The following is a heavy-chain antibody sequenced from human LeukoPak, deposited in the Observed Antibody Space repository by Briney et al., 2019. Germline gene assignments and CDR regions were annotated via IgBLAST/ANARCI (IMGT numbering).Heavy chain of an antibody. CDR3: ARGYSSSWLDP. D-gene: IGHD6-13*01. CDR1: GFTFSSYA. CDR2: ISSSSSYI. J-gene: IGHJ5*02. Sequence: GGSLRLSCAASGFTFSSYAMSWVRQAPGKGLEWVSSISSSSSYIYYADSVKGRFTISRDNAKNSLYLQMNSLRAEDTAVYYCARGYSSSWLDPWGQGTLVTVSS. V-gene: IGHV3-21*01.